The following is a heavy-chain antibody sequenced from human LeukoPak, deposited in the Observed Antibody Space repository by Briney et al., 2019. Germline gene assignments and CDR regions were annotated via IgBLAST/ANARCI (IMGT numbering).Heavy chain of an antibody. CDR3: ARDGAEQWLVLAFDI. CDR1: GYTFTGYY. D-gene: IGHD6-19*01. CDR2: MNPSGGSP. J-gene: IGHJ3*02. V-gene: IGHV1-2*02. Sequence: ASVKVSCKAYGYTFTGYYIHWVRQAPGQGLEWMGIMNPSGGSPTYARRFQGRVTMTRDTSISTAYMELSRLRSDDTAVYYCARDGAEQWLVLAFDIWGQGTMVTVSS.